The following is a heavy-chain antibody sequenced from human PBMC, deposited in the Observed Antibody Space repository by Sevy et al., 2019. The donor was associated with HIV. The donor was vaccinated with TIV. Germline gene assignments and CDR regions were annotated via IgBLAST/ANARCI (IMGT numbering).Heavy chain of an antibody. CDR1: GFIFSRYG. Sequence: GGSLRLSCKESGFIFSRYGVHWVRQAPGKGLEWVASIFNDGKTKYYGDSVKGRFTISRDDSKNTLYLQMDSLRAEDTAVYYCARESGSDWYLDYWGQGTLVTVSS. CDR3: ARESGSDWYLDY. CDR2: IFNDGKTK. V-gene: IGHV3-33*01. D-gene: IGHD2-21*02. J-gene: IGHJ4*02.